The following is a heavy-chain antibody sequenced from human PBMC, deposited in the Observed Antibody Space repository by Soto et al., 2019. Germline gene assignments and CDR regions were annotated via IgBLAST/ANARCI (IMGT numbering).Heavy chain of an antibody. CDR2: IGGGDDI. J-gene: IGHJ3*01. D-gene: IGHD3-3*02. CDR3: AKDSISYNGIYDAFDV. V-gene: IGHV3-23*01. Sequence: VQLLESGGGLVQPGGSLRLSCEASGFTFSNYAMAWVRQTPGEGPEWVSTIGGGDDIFYAESVQGRFIISRDDSRSTMYLQMDTLIVEDTAIYFCAKDSISYNGIYDAFDVWGQGTVVTVSS. CDR1: GFTFSNYA.